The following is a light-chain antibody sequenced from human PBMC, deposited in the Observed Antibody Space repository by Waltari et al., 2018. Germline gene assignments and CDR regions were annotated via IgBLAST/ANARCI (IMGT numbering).Light chain of an antibody. CDR2: VAS. CDR1: QDISNY. V-gene: IGKV1-27*01. CDR3: FGLT. Sequence: DIQLTQSPSSLSASVGDRVPITCRASQDISNYLALYQQKPGKFPKLLIYVASVLQSGVPSRFSGSGSGTEFTLTISSLQPDDVATYYCFGLTFGGGTKVDIK. J-gene: IGKJ4*01.